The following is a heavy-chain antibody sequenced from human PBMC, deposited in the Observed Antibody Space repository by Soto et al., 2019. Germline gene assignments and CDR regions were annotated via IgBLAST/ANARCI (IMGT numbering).Heavy chain of an antibody. CDR3: VQSRCGGDCLHSYSSHSYYGLDV. CDR1: GFSLSTTGVG. D-gene: IGHD2-21*02. V-gene: IGHV2-5*02. CDR2: IYWDDDK. Sequence: QITLKESGPTLVKPTQTLTLTCSFSGFSLSTTGVGVGWIRQPPGKALEWLALIYWDDDKRYNPSLNSRLTIAKDTSRAQRFRPKPNMDPVDSATYYCVQSRCGGDCLHSYSSHSYYGLDVWGQGTTVTVSS. J-gene: IGHJ6*02.